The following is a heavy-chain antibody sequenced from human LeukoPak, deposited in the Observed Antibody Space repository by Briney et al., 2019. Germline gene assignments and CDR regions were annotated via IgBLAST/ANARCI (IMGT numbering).Heavy chain of an antibody. CDR3: AVVVVAATGYYFDY. J-gene: IGHJ4*02. D-gene: IGHD2-15*01. CDR2: ISAYNGNT. Sequence: ASVKVSCRASGYTFTSYGISWVRQAPGQGLEWMGWISAYNGNTNYAQKLQGRVTMTTDTSTSTAYTELRSLRSDDTAVYYCAVVVVAATGYYFDYWGQGTLVTVSS. V-gene: IGHV1-18*01. CDR1: GYTFTSYG.